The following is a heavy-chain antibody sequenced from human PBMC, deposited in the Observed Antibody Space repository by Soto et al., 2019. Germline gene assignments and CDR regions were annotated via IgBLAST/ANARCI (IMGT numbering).Heavy chain of an antibody. CDR1: GGTFSSYA. CDR3: ARGVVVVTAIPYYFHY. J-gene: IGHJ4*02. V-gene: IGHV1-69*13. CDR2: IIPIFGTA. D-gene: IGHD2-21*02. Sequence: ASVKVSCKASGGTFSSYAISWVRQAPGQGLEWMGGIIPIFGTANYAQKFQGRVTITADESTSTAYMELSSLRSEDTAVYYCARGVVVVTAIPYYFHYWGQGTLVTVSS.